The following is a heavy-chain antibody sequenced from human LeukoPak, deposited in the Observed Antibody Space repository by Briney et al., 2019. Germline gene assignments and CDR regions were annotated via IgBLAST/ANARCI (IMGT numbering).Heavy chain of an antibody. J-gene: IGHJ4*02. Sequence: PGGSLRLSCAASGFTFSSYAMHWVRQAPGKGLEWVAVISYDGSNKYYADSVKGRFTISRDNSKNTLYLQMNSLRAEDTAVYYCAREDVAAALDYWGQGTLVTVSS. CDR2: ISYDGSNK. V-gene: IGHV3-30-3*01. D-gene: IGHD6-13*01. CDR1: GFTFSSYA. CDR3: AREDVAAALDY.